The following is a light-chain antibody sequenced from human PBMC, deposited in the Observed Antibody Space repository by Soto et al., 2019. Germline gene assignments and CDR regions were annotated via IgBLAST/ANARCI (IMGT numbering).Light chain of an antibody. CDR3: QQYDNYPHT. J-gene: IGKJ4*01. CDR1: QTIGSW. CDR2: DAS. V-gene: IGKV1-5*01. Sequence: DIQMTRSPSTLSASVGDRVTTTCRASQTIGSWLAWYQQKPGTAPKLLIYDASTLESGVPSRFSGSGSGTEFTLTISSLQPDDFATYYCQQYDNYPHTFGGGTKVEIK.